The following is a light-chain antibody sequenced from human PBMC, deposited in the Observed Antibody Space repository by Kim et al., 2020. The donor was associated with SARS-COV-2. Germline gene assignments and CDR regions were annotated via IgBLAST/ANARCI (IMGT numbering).Light chain of an antibody. CDR2: KAS. Sequence: AAVGDRVTITCLARQSISSWLACYQQKPGKAPKLLIYKASSLESGVPSRLSGSGSGTEFTLTISSLQPDDLATYYCQQYNSYSVTFGQGTKVDIK. CDR3: QQYNSYSVT. V-gene: IGKV1-5*03. CDR1: QSISSW. J-gene: IGKJ1*01.